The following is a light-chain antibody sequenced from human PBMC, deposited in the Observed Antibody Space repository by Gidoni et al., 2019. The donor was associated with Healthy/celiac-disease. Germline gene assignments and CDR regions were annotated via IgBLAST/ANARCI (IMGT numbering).Light chain of an antibody. CDR3: QAWDSSIYV. CDR2: QDS. V-gene: IGLV3-1*01. J-gene: IGLJ1*01. CDR1: KLGDKY. Sequence: SYELTQPPSVSVPPGQTASITCSGDKLGDKYACWYQQQPGQSPVLVIYQDSKRPSGIPERFSGSNSGNTATLTISGTQAMDEADYYCQAWDSSIYVFGTGTKVTVL.